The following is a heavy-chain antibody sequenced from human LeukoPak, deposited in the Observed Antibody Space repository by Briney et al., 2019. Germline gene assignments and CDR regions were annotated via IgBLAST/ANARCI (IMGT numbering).Heavy chain of an antibody. Sequence: ASVKVSCKASGGTFSSYAISWVRQAPGEGLEWMGGIIPIFGTANYAQKFQGRVTITADESTSTAYMELSSLRSEDTAVYYCARTPPEMVVISGPNWYFDLWGRGTLVTVSS. J-gene: IGHJ2*01. CDR2: IIPIFGTA. D-gene: IGHD5-24*01. CDR1: GGTFSSYA. V-gene: IGHV1-69*13. CDR3: ARTPPEMVVISGPNWYFDL.